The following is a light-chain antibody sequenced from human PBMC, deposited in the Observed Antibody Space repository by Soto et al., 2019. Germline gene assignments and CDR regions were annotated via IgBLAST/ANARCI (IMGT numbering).Light chain of an antibody. CDR1: HSVSNY. Sequence: EIVLTQSPATLSLSPGERATLSCRASHSVSNYLAWYQQKPGQAPRLLIYDASNRATGIPARFSGSGSGTDFTLTISSLEPEDFALYYCQQRSNWPPRTFGGGTKVEIK. CDR3: QQRSNWPPRT. J-gene: IGKJ4*01. V-gene: IGKV3-11*01. CDR2: DAS.